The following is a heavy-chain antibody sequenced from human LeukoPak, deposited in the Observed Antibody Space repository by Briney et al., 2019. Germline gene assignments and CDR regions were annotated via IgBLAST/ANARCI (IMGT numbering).Heavy chain of an antibody. CDR2: IIPIFGTA. J-gene: IGHJ3*02. V-gene: IGHV1-69*01. CDR1: GGTFSSYA. Sequence: SVKVPCKASGGTFSSYAISWVRQAPGQGLEWMGGIIPIFGTANYAQKFQGRVTITADESTSTAYMELSSLRSEDTAVYYCARFGSSTSCYRPACAFDIWGQGTMVTVSS. CDR3: ARFGSSTSCYRPACAFDI. D-gene: IGHD2-2*01.